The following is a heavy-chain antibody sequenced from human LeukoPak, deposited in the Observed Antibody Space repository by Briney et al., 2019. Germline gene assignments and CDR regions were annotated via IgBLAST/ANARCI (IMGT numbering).Heavy chain of an antibody. Sequence: PGGSLRLSCAASGFTSSSYAMSWVRQAPGKGLEWVSAISGSGGSTYYADSVKGRFAISRDNSKNTLYLQMNSLRAEDTAVYYCAKGPSGDFWSGYYISGTYFDYWGQGTLVTVSS. CDR3: AKGPSGDFWSGYYISGTYFDY. V-gene: IGHV3-23*01. CDR2: ISGSGGST. CDR1: GFTSSSYA. D-gene: IGHD3-3*01. J-gene: IGHJ4*02.